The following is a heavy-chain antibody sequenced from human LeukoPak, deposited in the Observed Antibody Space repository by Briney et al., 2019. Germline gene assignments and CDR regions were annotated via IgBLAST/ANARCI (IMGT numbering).Heavy chain of an antibody. V-gene: IGHV3-7*01. D-gene: IGHD2-2*02. CDR3: ARSCSSTSCYRWGLDY. Sequence: HPGGSLRLSCAASGFTFSSYWMSWVRQAPGKGLEWVANIKQDGSEKYYVDSVKGRFTISRDNAKNSLYLQMNSLRAEDTAVYYCARSCSSTSCYRWGLDYWGQGTLVTVSS. CDR1: GFTFSSYW. CDR2: IKQDGSEK. J-gene: IGHJ4*02.